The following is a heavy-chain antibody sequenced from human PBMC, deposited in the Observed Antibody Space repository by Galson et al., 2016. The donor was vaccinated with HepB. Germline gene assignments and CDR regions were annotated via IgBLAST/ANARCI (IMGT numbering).Heavy chain of an antibody. Sequence: SLRLSCAASGFPFSDYAMSWVRQAPGKGLEWVSAISGGGHSTYYANSVKGRFTISRDNSKNALSLQMNSLRAEDTAVYYCAKDAEYYYYYSGMDVWGQGTTVTVSS. D-gene: IGHD1-14*01. CDR2: ISGGGHST. J-gene: IGHJ6*02. CDR3: AKDAEYYYYYSGMDV. CDR1: GFPFSDYA. V-gene: IGHV3-23*01.